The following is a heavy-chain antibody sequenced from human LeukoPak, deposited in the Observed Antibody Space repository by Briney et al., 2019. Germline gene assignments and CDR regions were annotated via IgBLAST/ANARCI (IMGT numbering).Heavy chain of an antibody. Sequence: PGGSLRLSCEASGFTFSSYAMSWVRQAPGKGLEWVSAINDGSSSTYYADSVKGRFTISRDNSKNTLYLQMNSLRAEDTAVYYCAKDRWGSATTEFDYWGQGTLVTVSS. CDR1: GFTFSSYA. CDR3: AKDRWGSATTEFDY. J-gene: IGHJ4*02. V-gene: IGHV3-23*01. CDR2: INDGSSST. D-gene: IGHD5-12*01.